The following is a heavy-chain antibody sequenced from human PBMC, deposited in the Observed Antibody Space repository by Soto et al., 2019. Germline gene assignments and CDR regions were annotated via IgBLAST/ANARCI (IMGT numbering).Heavy chain of an antibody. Sequence: PSETLSVTCTVSVGSISIGGYYWSWIRQHPGKGLEWIGYIYYSGSTYYNPSLKSRVTISVDTSKNQFSLKLSSVTAADTAVYYCARVRDSITLVWGQGTTVTVSS. D-gene: IGHD3-10*01. V-gene: IGHV4-31*03. CDR1: VGSISIGGYY. CDR3: ARVRDSITLV. CDR2: IYYSGST. J-gene: IGHJ6*01.